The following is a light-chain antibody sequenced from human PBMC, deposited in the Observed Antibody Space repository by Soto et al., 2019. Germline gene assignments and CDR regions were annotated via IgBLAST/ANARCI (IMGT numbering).Light chain of an antibody. J-gene: IGKJ5*01. V-gene: IGKV1-39*01. CDR1: ESISRH. Sequence: DVQMTQSPSSLSASVGDRVTITCRASESISRHLNWYPQKPGKAPKLLIYAASSLQNGVPSRFSGGGSGTDFSLTISNLQPEDFATYYCQQSYSTLSITFGQGTRLEIK. CDR3: QQSYSTLSIT. CDR2: AAS.